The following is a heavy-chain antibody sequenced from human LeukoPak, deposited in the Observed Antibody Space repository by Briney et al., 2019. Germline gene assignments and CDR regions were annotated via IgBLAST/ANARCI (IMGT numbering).Heavy chain of an antibody. D-gene: IGHD2-15*01. Sequence: GGSLRLSCAASGFTFSSYEMNWVRQAPGKGLEWVSSISSSSSYIYYADSVKGRFTISRDNAKNSLYLQMNSLRAEDTAVYYCASLGYCSGGSCYLLTFDIWGQGTMVTVSS. CDR3: ASLGYCSGGSCYLLTFDI. CDR1: GFTFSSYE. J-gene: IGHJ3*02. CDR2: ISSSSSYI. V-gene: IGHV3-21*01.